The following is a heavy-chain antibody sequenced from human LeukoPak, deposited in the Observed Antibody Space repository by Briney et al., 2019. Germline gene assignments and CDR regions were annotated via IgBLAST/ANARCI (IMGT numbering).Heavy chain of an antibody. D-gene: IGHD4-17*01. CDR3: TTDRGYGDYVSAWFDP. V-gene: IGHV3-30*03. J-gene: IGHJ5*02. CDR2: ISYDGSSK. Sequence: PGGSLRLSCAASGFTFSTYGIHWVRQAPGKGLEWVAVISYDGSSKDYADSLKGRFTISRDNSKNTMYLQMNSLKTEDTAVYYCTTDRGYGDYVSAWFDPWGQGALVTVSS. CDR1: GFTFSTYG.